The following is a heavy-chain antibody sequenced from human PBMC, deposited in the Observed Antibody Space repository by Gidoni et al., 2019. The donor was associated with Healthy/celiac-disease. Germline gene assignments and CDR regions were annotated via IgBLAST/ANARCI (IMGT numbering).Heavy chain of an antibody. D-gene: IGHD1-20*01. CDR3: ARKPLTGTAPFDY. CDR2: SNPNSGGT. V-gene: IGHV1-2*06. Sequence: QVQLVQSGAEVKKTGASVKLCCKASGYTFTGYYMHWVRQAPGQGLEWMGRSNPNSGGTNYAQKFQGRVTMTRYTSISTAYMELSRLRSDDTAVYYCARKPLTGTAPFDYWGQGTLVTVSS. J-gene: IGHJ4*02. CDR1: GYTFTGYY.